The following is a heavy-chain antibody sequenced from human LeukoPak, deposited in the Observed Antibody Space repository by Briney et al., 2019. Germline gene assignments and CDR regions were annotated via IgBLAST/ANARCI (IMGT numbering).Heavy chain of an antibody. J-gene: IGHJ6*03. CDR3: ARVSWFPGTSYYYMDV. Sequence: SETLSLTCTVPGGSISSYYWSWTRQPPGQGLVWIGYIHYSGTTNYNPSLKGRVTISVDTSKNQFSLKLTSVTAADTAVYYCARVSWFPGTSYYYMDVWGKGTTVTVSS. CDR2: IHYSGTT. D-gene: IGHD1-1*01. CDR1: GGSISSYY. V-gene: IGHV4-59*01.